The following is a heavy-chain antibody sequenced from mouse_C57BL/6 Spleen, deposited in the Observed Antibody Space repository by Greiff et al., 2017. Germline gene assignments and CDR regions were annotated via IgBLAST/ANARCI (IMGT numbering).Heavy chain of an antibody. V-gene: IGHV6-3*01. CDR3: TGLDWAGYYAMDY. J-gene: IGHJ4*01. D-gene: IGHD6-1*01. Sequence: EVQVVESGGGLVQPGGSMKFSCVASGFTFSNYWMNWVRQSPEKGLEWVAQIRLKSDNNATHYAESVKGRFTISRDDSKSSVYLQMNNLRAEDTGIYYCTGLDWAGYYAMDYWGQGTSVTVSS. CDR2: IRLKSDNNAT. CDR1: GFTFSNYW.